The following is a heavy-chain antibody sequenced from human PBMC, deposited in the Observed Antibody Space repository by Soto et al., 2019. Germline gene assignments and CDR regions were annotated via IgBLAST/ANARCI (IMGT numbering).Heavy chain of an antibody. V-gene: IGHV1-69*01. CDR1: GGTLSSYA. Sequence: QVQLVQSGAEVKKPGSSVKVSCKASGGTLSSYAISWVRQAPGQGLEWMGGIIPIFGTANYAQKFQGRVTITADESTSTAYMELSSLRSEDTAVYYCAREYTMIVVARGYFDYWGQGTLVTVSS. D-gene: IGHD3-22*01. CDR3: AREYTMIVVARGYFDY. CDR2: IIPIFGTA. J-gene: IGHJ4*02.